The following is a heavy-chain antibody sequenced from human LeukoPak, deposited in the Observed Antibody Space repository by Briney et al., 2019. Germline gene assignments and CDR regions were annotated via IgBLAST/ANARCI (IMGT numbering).Heavy chain of an antibody. CDR2: ISWNGGST. V-gene: IGHV3-20*04. CDR1: GFTFDDYG. D-gene: IGHD1-26*01. CDR3: ARVGASTGAFDI. Sequence: GGSLRLSCAASGFTFDDYGMSWVRQAPGKGLEWVSGISWNGGSTGYADSVKGRFTISRDNAKNTLYLQMNSLRAEDTAVYYCARVGASTGAFDIWGQGTLVTVSS. J-gene: IGHJ3*02.